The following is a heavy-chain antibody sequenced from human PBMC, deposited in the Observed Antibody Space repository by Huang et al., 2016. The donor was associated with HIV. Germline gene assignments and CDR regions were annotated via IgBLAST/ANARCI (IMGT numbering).Heavy chain of an antibody. CDR3: ANTFHTAAGQYYFEY. J-gene: IGHJ4*02. D-gene: IGHD6-13*01. Sequence: QLQLQEWGPRLVKPSETPSLTCTVAGGAISSSTYYWSWIRQPPGKGLEWIGNSYYSGNTFYNPSLKSRVTISVDTSKNQFSLKLTSLTAADTAVYHCANTFHTAAGQYYFEYWGQGTLVTVSS. CDR1: GGAISSSTYY. CDR2: SYYSGNT. V-gene: IGHV4-39*05.